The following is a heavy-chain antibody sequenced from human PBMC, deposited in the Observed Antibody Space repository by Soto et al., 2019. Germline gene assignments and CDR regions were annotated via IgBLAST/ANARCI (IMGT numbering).Heavy chain of an antibody. Sequence: PGGSLRLSCAASGFTFSSYWMNWVRKAPGRWLEWVANIKQDGSEKNYVDSVKGRFTISRDNAKNSLYLQMNSLRVEDTAVYYCARKYRYPLNYWAQGXLVTVSS. CDR1: GFTFSSYW. D-gene: IGHD2-2*01. CDR3: ARKYRYPLNY. V-gene: IGHV3-7*01. CDR2: IKQDGSEK. J-gene: IGHJ4*02.